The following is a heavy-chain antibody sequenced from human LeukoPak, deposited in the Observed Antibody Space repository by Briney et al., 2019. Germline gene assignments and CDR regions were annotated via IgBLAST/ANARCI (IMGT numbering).Heavy chain of an antibody. CDR2: ISGYNGNA. V-gene: IGHV1-18*04. CDR1: GYTFTSHY. Sequence: ASVKVSCKASGYTFTSHYMHWVRQAPGQGLEWMGWISGYNGNAKYAQKVQGRVTMTTDISTSTAYMELRSLRSDDTAVYYCARDGHRRYYYDSSGYYRGDYWGQGTLVTVSS. CDR3: ARDGHRRYYYDSSGYYRGDY. J-gene: IGHJ4*02. D-gene: IGHD3-22*01.